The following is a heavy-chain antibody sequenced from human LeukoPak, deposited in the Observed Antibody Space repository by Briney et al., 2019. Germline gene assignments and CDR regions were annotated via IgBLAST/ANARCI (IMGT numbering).Heavy chain of an antibody. CDR2: ISWNSGSI. J-gene: IGHJ4*02. V-gene: IGHV3-9*01. Sequence: GRSLRLSCAASGFTFDDYAMHWVRQAPGKGLEWVSGISWNSGSIGYADSVKGRFTISRDNAKNSLYLQMNSLRAGDTALYYCAKAKVRGSFDYWGQGTLVTVSS. CDR3: AKAKVRGSFDY. D-gene: IGHD3-10*01. CDR1: GFTFDDYA.